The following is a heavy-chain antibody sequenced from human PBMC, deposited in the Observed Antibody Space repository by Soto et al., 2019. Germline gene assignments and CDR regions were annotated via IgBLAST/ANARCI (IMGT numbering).Heavy chain of an antibody. D-gene: IGHD1-26*01. CDR3: AREGASGFGMDV. Sequence: SETLSLTCNVSGGPIRSYYWSWVRQPAGKPLEWIGRIYTSGSTNYNPSLKSRVSMSVDTSKNQFSLEVTSVTAADTAVYYCAREGASGFGMDVWGQGTTVTVSS. V-gene: IGHV4-4*07. J-gene: IGHJ6*02. CDR1: GGPIRSYY. CDR2: IYTSGST.